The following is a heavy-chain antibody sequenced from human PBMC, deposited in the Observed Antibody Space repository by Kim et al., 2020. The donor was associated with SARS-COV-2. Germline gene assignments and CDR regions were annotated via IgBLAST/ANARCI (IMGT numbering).Heavy chain of an antibody. D-gene: IGHD2-8*01. J-gene: IGHJ6*02. CDR2: IYSGGST. CDR3: ARDLIYRGMDV. CDR1: GFTVSSNY. V-gene: IGHV3-66*02. Sequence: GGSLRLSCAASGFTVSSNYMSWVRQALGKGLEWVSVIYSGGSTFYADSVKGRFTISRDNSKNTLYLQMNSLRAEDTAVYYCARDLIYRGMDVWGQGTTVTVS.